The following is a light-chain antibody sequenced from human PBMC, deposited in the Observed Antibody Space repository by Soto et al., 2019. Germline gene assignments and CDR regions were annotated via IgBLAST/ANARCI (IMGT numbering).Light chain of an antibody. CDR3: QSYDRSLSGVV. CDR1: SSNIGAGYD. V-gene: IGLV1-40*01. Sequence: QSVLTQPPSVSGAPGQRVTISCTGSSSNIGAGYDVHWYQQLPGTAPKLLIYGNSNRPSGVPDRFSGSKSGTSASLAITGLQAEDEAAYYCQSYDRSLSGVVFGTGTKVTVL. CDR2: GNS. J-gene: IGLJ1*01.